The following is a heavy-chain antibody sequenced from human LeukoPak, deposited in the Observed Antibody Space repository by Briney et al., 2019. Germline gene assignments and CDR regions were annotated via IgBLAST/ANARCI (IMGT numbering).Heavy chain of an antibody. D-gene: IGHD6-19*01. CDR1: GFTFSSYA. Sequence: GGSLRLSCSASGFTFSSYAMHWVRQAPGKGLEYVSAISSNGGSTYYADSVKGRFTISRDNFKNTLYLQMSSLRAEDTAVYYCVKDGGAVDGGGAFDIWGQGTMVTVSS. CDR2: ISSNGGST. J-gene: IGHJ3*02. CDR3: VKDGGAVDGGGAFDI. V-gene: IGHV3-64D*09.